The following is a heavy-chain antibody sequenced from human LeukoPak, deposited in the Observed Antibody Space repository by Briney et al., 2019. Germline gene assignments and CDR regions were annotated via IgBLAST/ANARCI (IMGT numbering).Heavy chain of an antibody. Sequence: GAPVKVSCKASGYTFTSYGISWVRQAPGQGLEWMGWISAYNGNTNYAQKLQGRVTMTTDTSTSTAYMELRSLRSDDTAVYYCARDWWGLTDPQAHDAFDIWGQGTMVTVSS. CDR2: ISAYNGNT. D-gene: IGHD2-8*02. V-gene: IGHV1-18*01. J-gene: IGHJ3*02. CDR1: GYTFTSYG. CDR3: ARDWWGLTDPQAHDAFDI.